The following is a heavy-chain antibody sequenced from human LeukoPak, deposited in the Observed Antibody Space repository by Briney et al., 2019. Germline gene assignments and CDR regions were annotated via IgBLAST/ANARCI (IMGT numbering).Heavy chain of an antibody. D-gene: IGHD2-2*01. J-gene: IGHJ4*02. V-gene: IGHV3-21*01. Sequence: GGSLRLSCAASGFTFSSYSMNWVRQPPGKGLEWVSSIFPSGGEIHYADSVKGRFTISRDNAKNSLYLQMNSLRAEDTAVYYCARGRMPGYWGQGTLVTVSS. CDR1: GFTFSSYS. CDR2: IFPSGGEI. CDR3: ARGRMPGY.